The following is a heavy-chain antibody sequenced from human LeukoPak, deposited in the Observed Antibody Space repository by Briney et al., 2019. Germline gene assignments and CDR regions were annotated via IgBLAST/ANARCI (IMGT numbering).Heavy chain of an antibody. D-gene: IGHD4-17*01. CDR1: EFSFSNYR. J-gene: IGHJ4*02. CDR3: ARLGRTVTPYALDY. V-gene: IGHV3-33*01. CDR2: IWNDGSKK. Sequence: PGRSLKLSCAASEFSFSNYRIRWVRQAPCKGREWVAVIWNDGSKKYYADSVKGRFTISRDNSKNTLYLQMNSLRVEDTAVYYCARLGRTVTPYALDYWGQGTLVTVSS.